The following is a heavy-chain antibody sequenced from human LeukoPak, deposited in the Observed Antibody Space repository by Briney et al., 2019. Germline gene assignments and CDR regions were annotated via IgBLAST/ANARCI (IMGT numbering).Heavy chain of an antibody. Sequence: ASVKVSCKASGYTFTSYYMHWVRQAPGQGLEWMGIINPSGGSTSYAQKFQGRVTMTRDTSTSTVYMELSSLRSEDTAVYYCARERYCDILTGYSGERYYFDYWGQGTLVTVSS. V-gene: IGHV1-46*01. CDR1: GYTFTSYY. J-gene: IGHJ4*02. CDR3: ARERYCDILTGYSGERYYFDY. D-gene: IGHD3-9*01. CDR2: INPSGGST.